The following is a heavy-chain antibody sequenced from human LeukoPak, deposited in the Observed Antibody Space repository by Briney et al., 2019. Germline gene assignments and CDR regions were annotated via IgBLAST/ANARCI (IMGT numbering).Heavy chain of an antibody. Sequence: PSETLSLTCTVSGGSISSSSYYWGWIRQPPGKGLEWIGSIYYSGSTYYNPSLKSRVTISVDTSKNQFSLKLSSVTAADTAVYYCARPNEMVRGVIFFDYWGQGTLVTVSS. CDR2: IYYSGST. V-gene: IGHV4-39*01. D-gene: IGHD3-10*01. CDR1: GGSISSSSYY. CDR3: ARPNEMVRGVIFFDY. J-gene: IGHJ4*02.